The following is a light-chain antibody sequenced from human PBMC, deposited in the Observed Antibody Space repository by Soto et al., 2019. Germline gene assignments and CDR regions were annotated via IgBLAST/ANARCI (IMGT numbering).Light chain of an antibody. CDR3: GTWDRGRSVCV. V-gene: IGLV1-51*01. CDR2: DND. Sequence: QSVLTQPPSVSAAPGQKVTISCSGSSSNIGSNYVSWYQQLPGTTPKLLIYDNDKRPSGIPDRFSGSKSGTSVTLDITGLHTGDEADYYCGTWDRGRSVCVFGTW. CDR1: SSNIGSNY. J-gene: IGLJ1*01.